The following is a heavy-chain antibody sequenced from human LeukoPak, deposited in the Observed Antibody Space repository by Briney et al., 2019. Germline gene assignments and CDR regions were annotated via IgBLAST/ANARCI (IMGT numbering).Heavy chain of an antibody. CDR3: ARGVAVAGGPRDYYYYGMDV. J-gene: IGHJ6*02. CDR1: GGTFSSYA. D-gene: IGHD6-19*01. Sequence: ASVKVSCKASGGTFSSYAISWVRQAPGQGLEWMGGIIPIFGTANYAQKFQGRVTITADESTSTAYMELSSLRSEDTAVYYCARGVAVAGGPRDYYYYGMDVWGQGTTVTVSS. V-gene: IGHV1-69*13. CDR2: IIPIFGTA.